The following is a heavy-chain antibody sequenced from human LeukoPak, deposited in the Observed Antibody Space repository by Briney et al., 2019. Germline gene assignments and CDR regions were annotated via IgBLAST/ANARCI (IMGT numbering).Heavy chain of an antibody. CDR2: ISSSSSYT. V-gene: IGHV3-11*06. D-gene: IGHD5-12*01. CDR3: ASHIVATTEEYFQH. Sequence: GGSLRLSCAASGFTFSDYYMSWIRQAPGKGLEWVSYISSSSSYTNYADSVKGRFTISRGNAKNSLYLQMNSLRAEDTAVYYCASHIVATTEEYFQHWGQGTLVTVSS. CDR1: GFTFSDYY. J-gene: IGHJ1*01.